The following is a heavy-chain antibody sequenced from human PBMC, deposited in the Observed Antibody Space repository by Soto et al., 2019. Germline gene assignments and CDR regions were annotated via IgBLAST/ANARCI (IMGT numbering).Heavy chain of an antibody. CDR2: IYYSGST. CDR1: GGSISSYY. V-gene: IGHV4-59*01. J-gene: IGHJ6*02. Sequence: ASETLSLTCTVSGGSISSYYWSWIRQPPGKGLEWIGYIYYSGSTNYNPSLKSRVTISVDTSKNQFSLKLSSVTAADTAVYYCARGAYSSSWYYYYGMDVWGQGTTVTVSS. D-gene: IGHD6-13*01. CDR3: ARGAYSSSWYYYYGMDV.